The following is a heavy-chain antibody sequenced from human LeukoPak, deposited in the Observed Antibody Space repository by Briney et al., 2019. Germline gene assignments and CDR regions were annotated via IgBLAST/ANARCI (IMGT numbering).Heavy chain of an antibody. V-gene: IGHV3-23*01. Sequence: PGGSLRLSCVASGFTFRSYAMSWVRQAPGKGLEWVSGISGSGGSTYYADSVRGRFTISRDNSKNTLYLQMNSLRAEDTAVYYCFGYPEHFQHWGQGTLVTVSS. CDR1: GFTFRSYA. D-gene: IGHD5-18*01. J-gene: IGHJ1*01. CDR3: FGYPEHFQH. CDR2: ISGSGGST.